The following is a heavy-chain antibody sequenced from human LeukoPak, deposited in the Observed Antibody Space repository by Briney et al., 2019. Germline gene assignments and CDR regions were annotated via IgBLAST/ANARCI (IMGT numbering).Heavy chain of an antibody. Sequence: PGGSLRLSCAASGFTFNSYAMSWVRQAPEKGLEWVATISGSGGGTYYADSVKGRFTISRDDSKNILSLQMNSLRADDTAIYYCTRVLSDSRGWYHFDYWGQGTLVTVSS. D-gene: IGHD6-19*01. CDR3: TRVLSDSRGWYHFDY. CDR1: GFTFNSYA. CDR2: ISGSGGGT. J-gene: IGHJ4*02. V-gene: IGHV3-23*01.